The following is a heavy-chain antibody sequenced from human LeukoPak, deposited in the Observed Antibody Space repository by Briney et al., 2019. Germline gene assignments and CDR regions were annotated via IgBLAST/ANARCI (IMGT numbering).Heavy chain of an antibody. D-gene: IGHD1-26*01. Sequence: GGSLRLSCAASGFTFSSYWMHWVRQAPGKGLVWVSRINSDGSSTRYADSVKGRFTISRDNAKNSLYLQMNSLRAEDTAVYYCARFGMGGAILDYWGQGTLVTVSS. J-gene: IGHJ4*02. CDR1: GFTFSSYW. CDR2: INSDGSST. V-gene: IGHV3-74*01. CDR3: ARFGMGGAILDY.